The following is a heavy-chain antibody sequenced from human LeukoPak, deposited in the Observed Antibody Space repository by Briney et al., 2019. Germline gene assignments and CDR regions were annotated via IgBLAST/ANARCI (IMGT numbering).Heavy chain of an antibody. V-gene: IGHV5-51*01. D-gene: IGHD2-15*01. CDR1: GYSFTSYW. CDR3: ARHGKYCSGGSCYPDY. Sequence: GESLKISCKGSGYSFTSYWIGWVRQMPGKGLEWMGIIYPGDSDTRYSPSFQGQVTISADKPISTAYLQWSSLKASDTAMYYCARHGKYCSGGSCYPDYWGQGTLVTVSS. J-gene: IGHJ4*02. CDR2: IYPGDSDT.